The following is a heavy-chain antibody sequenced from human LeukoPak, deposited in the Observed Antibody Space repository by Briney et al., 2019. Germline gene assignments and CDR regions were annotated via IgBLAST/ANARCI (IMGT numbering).Heavy chain of an antibody. J-gene: IGHJ4*02. V-gene: IGHV3-30*02. D-gene: IGHD3-10*01. CDR3: AKSYYGSQSYYPVGDY. CDR1: GFTFSSYG. CDR2: IRYDGGNK. Sequence: GGSLRLSCAASGFTFSSYGMHWVRQAPGKGLEWVAFIRYDGGNKCYADSVEGRFTISRDNSKNTLYLQMNSLRAEDTALYYCAKSYYGSQSYYPVGDYWGQGTLVTVSS.